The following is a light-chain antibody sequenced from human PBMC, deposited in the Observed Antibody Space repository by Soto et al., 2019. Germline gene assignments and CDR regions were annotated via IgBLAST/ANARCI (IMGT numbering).Light chain of an antibody. J-gene: IGKJ3*01. CDR3: QQYGSSPPIT. CDR1: QSVSSSY. Sequence: EIVLTQSPGTLSLSPGERAILSCRASQSVSSSYLAWYQQKPGQAPRLLIYGASNRATGIPDRFSGSGSGTDFTLTISRLEPEDFAVYYCQQYGSSPPITFGPGTKVDIK. V-gene: IGKV3-20*01. CDR2: GAS.